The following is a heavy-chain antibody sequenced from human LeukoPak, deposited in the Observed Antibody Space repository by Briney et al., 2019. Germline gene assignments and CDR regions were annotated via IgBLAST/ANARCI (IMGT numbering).Heavy chain of an antibody. Sequence: GRSLGLSCAASGFTFSSYGMHWVRQASGKGLEWVAVTSYDGSNKYYADSLKGRFTISRDNSKNTLHLQMNSLRAEDTAVYYCAKHHCSSISCHGRSSGDFDYWGQGTLVTVSS. D-gene: IGHD2-2*01. CDR2: TSYDGSNK. CDR3: AKHHCSSISCHGRSSGDFDY. CDR1: GFTFSSYG. V-gene: IGHV3-30*18. J-gene: IGHJ4*02.